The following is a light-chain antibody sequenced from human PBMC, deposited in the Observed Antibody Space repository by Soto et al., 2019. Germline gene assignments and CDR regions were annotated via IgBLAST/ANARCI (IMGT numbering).Light chain of an antibody. Sequence: DVQMSQSPSFVSAYVGDRATISCRASQGSSSRLAWYQQKPGKAPKLLIYGASSLQSGVPARFSGSGSGTDFTLTISSLQPEDFATYYCQQANSFPITFGQGTRLEIK. CDR2: GAS. V-gene: IGKV1D-12*01. CDR1: QGSSSR. CDR3: QQANSFPIT. J-gene: IGKJ5*01.